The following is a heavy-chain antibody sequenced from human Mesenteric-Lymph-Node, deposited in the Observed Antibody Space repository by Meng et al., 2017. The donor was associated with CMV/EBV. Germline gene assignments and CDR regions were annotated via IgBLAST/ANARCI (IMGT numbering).Heavy chain of an antibody. Sequence: LSWAASGFTCSSYAMSWVRQAPGKGLEWVSTLSGGGGSTYYADSVKGRFTISRDSSKNTLYLQMNSLRAEDTAVYYCAKSGGGYPFDSWGQGTLVTVSS. CDR2: LSGGGGST. J-gene: IGHJ4*02. D-gene: IGHD5-12*01. V-gene: IGHV3-23*01. CDR3: AKSGGGYPFDS. CDR1: GFTCSSYA.